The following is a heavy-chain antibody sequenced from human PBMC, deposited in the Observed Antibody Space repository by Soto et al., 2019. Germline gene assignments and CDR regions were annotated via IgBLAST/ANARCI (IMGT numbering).Heavy chain of an antibody. Sequence: EVQLLESGGGLVQPGGSLRLSCAASGFTFRSYAMSWVRQAPGKGLEWVSAISGSGGSTYYADSVKGRFTISRDNSKNTLYLQMNSLRAEDTAVYYCAKDSRYCTNGVCYNHFDYWGQGTLVTVSS. V-gene: IGHV3-23*01. CDR1: GFTFRSYA. J-gene: IGHJ4*02. CDR2: ISGSGGST. CDR3: AKDSRYCTNGVCYNHFDY. D-gene: IGHD2-8*01.